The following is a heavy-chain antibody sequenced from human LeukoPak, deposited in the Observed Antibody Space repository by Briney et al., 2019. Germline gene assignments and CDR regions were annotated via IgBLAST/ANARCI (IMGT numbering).Heavy chain of an antibody. CDR3: AKDPFTFDGDYGDT. CDR2: ISKSDDRT. D-gene: IGHD4-17*01. V-gene: IGHV3-23*01. J-gene: IGHJ4*02. CDR1: GFTLSGYD. Sequence: GGSLRLSCVASGFTLSGYDMMWVRQRPGKGLEWVSSISKSDDRTYYADSVKGRFTISRDKSKSTVYLQMSRLRVDDTAVYYCAKDPFTFDGDYGDTWGQGTLVTVSS.